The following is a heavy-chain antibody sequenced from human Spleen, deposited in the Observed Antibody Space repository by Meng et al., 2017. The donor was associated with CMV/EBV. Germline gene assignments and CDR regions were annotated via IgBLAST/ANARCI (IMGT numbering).Heavy chain of an antibody. CDR3: ARVKGVIFDY. V-gene: IGHV4-59*01. D-gene: IGHD2/OR15-2a*01. J-gene: IGHJ4*02. CDR2: MHYTGRT. CDR1: GGSITSDY. Sequence: SETLSLTCTVSGGSITSDYWSWIRQPPGKGLEWIGYMHYTGRTNYNPSLKSRVTISLDTSKNQFSLNLRSVTAADTAVYYCARVKGVIFDYWGQGTLVTVSS.